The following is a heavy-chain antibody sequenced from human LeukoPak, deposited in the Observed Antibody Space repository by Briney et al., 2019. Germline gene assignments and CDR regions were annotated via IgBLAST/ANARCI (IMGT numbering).Heavy chain of an antibody. D-gene: IGHD5-18*01. V-gene: IGHV3-7*01. CDR3: ARVGTAMVTRVFDY. J-gene: IGHJ4*02. Sequence: GGSLRLSCAASGFTFSSYWMSWDRQAPGKGLEWVANIKQDGSEKYYVDSVKGRFTISRDNAKNSLYLQMNSLRAEDTAVYYCARVGTAMVTRVFDYWGQGTLVTVSS. CDR2: IKQDGSEK. CDR1: GFTFSSYW.